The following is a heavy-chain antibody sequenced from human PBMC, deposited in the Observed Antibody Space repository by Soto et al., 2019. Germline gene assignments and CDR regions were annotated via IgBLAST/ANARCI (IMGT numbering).Heavy chain of an antibody. Sequence: VASVKVSCKASGYTFTGYYMHWVRQAPGQGLEWMGWINPNSGGTNYAQKLQGRVTMTTDTSTSTAYMELRSLRSDDTAVYYCAREAADMAAAAGPWGQGTLVTVSS. CDR3: AREAADMAAAAGP. D-gene: IGHD6-13*01. CDR2: INPNSGGT. V-gene: IGHV1-2*02. J-gene: IGHJ4*02. CDR1: GYTFTGYY.